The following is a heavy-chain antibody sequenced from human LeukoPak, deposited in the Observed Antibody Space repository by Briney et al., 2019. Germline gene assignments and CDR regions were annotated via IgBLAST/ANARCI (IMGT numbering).Heavy chain of an antibody. CDR1: GYTFTGYY. D-gene: IGHD3-10*01. CDR2: IDPNSGGT. Sequence: ASVKVSCKASGYTFTGYYMHWVRQAPGQGLEWMGWIDPNSGGTNHAQKFQGRVTMTRDTSISTAYMELSRLRSDDTAVYYCARDRPLDADDYYGFYYFDYWGQGTLVTVSS. J-gene: IGHJ4*02. CDR3: ARDRPLDADDYYGFYYFDY. V-gene: IGHV1-2*02.